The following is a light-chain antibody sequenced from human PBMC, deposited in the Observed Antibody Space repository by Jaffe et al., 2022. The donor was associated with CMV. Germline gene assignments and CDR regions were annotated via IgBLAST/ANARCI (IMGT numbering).Light chain of an antibody. CDR1: QSIDSTY. J-gene: IGKJ1*01. CDR2: DAS. CDR3: QQYSSRSWT. V-gene: IGKV3-20*01. Sequence: EFVLTQSPGTLSLSPGDRASLSCKASQSIDSTYLAWYQQKPGQAPRLLIYDASRRATGIPDRFSAGGSETDFTLTISRLEPEDFAVYYCQQYSSRSWTFGPGTKLEIK.